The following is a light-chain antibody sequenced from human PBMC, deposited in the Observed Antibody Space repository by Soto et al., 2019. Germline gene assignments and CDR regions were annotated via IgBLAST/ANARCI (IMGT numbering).Light chain of an antibody. CDR2: GAS. Sequence: EIVLTQSPGTLSLSPGERATLSCRAIQSVSSGYSVWYQQKPGQAPRLLIYGASSRVTGIPDRFSGSGSGTDFTLTISRLEPEDFAVYYCQPYGSSPGTFGQGTKVEIK. CDR1: QSVSSGY. CDR3: QPYGSSPGT. V-gene: IGKV3-20*01. J-gene: IGKJ1*01.